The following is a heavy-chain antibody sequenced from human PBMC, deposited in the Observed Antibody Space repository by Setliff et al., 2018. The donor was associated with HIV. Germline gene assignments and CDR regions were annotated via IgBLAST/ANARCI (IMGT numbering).Heavy chain of an antibody. CDR2: LIPIFGTA. CDR3: ASESGGRDDAFDI. Sequence: ASVKVSCKASGSTFSTYAISWVRQAPGQGLEWMGDLIPIFGTANYAQKFQGRVTVTADKSTSTAYMELSSLRSEDTAVYYCASESGGRDDAFDIWGQGTMVTV. CDR1: GSTFSTYA. V-gene: IGHV1-69*06. J-gene: IGHJ3*02. D-gene: IGHD2-15*01.